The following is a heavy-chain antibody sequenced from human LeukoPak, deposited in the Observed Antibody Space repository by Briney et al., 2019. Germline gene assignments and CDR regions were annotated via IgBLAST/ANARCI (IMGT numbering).Heavy chain of an antibody. V-gene: IGHV3-72*01. J-gene: IGHJ4*02. CDR3: ARQGYCSGGSCRGQFYFDY. CDR2: IRNNANSSTT. D-gene: IGHD2-15*01. CDR1: GFTLSDHY. Sequence: PGGSLRLSCAASGFTLSDHYMDWVRQAPGGGLEWVGRIRNNANSSTTEYAASVKGRFTVSRDDSNSLLCLQMNSLKTEDTAVYYCARQGYCSGGSCRGQFYFDYWGQGTLVTVSS.